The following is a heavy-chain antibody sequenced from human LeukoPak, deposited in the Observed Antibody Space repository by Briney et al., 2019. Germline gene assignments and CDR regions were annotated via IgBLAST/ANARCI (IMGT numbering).Heavy chain of an antibody. CDR1: GGSFSGYY. CDR2: INHSGST. D-gene: IGHD4-17*01. Sequence: SETLSLTCAVYGGSFSGYYWSWIRQPPGKGLEWIGEINHSGSTNYNPSLKSRVTISVDTSKNQFSLKLSSVTAADTAVYYCARGSISGTTERGRRGPPLDVWGKGTTVTVSS. J-gene: IGHJ6*04. V-gene: IGHV4-34*01. CDR3: ARGSISGTTERGRRGPPLDV.